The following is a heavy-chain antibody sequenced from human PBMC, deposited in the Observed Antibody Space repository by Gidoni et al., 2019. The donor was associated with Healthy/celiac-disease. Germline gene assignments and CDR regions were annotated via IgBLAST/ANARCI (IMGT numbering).Heavy chain of an antibody. CDR1: GYTFTSYY. CDR3: ATGVTTVTDYYYYYGMDV. V-gene: IGHV1-46*03. J-gene: IGHJ6*02. Sequence: QVPLVQSGAEVKKPGASVKVSSQASGYTFTSYYMHWVQRAPGQGLEWMGIIHPCGSSTSYAKKFQDRVNMTRDTSTSTVYMELSSLRSEDTAVYYCATGVTTVTDYYYYYGMDVWGQGTTVTVSS. CDR2: IHPCGSST. D-gene: IGHD4-17*01.